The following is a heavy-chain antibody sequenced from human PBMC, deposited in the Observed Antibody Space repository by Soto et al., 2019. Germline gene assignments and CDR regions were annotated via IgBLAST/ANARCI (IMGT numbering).Heavy chain of an antibody. CDR1: GGSNIRDGYY. V-gene: IGHV4-31*03. J-gene: IGHJ4*02. Sequence: SETLSLTCTVSGGSNIRDGYYWSWIRQHPGKGLEWIAYISYSGSSYSNPSLKSRVTISANTSKNQFSLRLTSVTAADTAVYFCARATPAGSADFWGQGTLVTVSS. CDR2: ISYSGSS. D-gene: IGHD2-2*01. CDR3: ARATPAGSADF.